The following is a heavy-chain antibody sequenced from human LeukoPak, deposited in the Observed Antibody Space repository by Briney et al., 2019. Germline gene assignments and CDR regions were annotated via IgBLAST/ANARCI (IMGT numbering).Heavy chain of an antibody. CDR3: ARGRNYGDSHGGWFDP. D-gene: IGHD4-17*01. V-gene: IGHV4-34*01. Sequence: SETLSLTCAVYGGSFSGYYWSWIRQPPGKGLEWIGEINHSGSTNYNPSLKSRVTISVDTSKNQFSLKLSSVTAADTAVYYCARGRNYGDSHGGWFDPWGQGTLVTVSS. J-gene: IGHJ5*02. CDR2: INHSGST. CDR1: GGSFSGYY.